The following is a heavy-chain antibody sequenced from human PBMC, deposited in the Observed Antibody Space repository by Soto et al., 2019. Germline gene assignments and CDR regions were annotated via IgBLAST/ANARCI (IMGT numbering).Heavy chain of an antibody. V-gene: IGHV4-31*03. Sequence: QVQLQESGPGLVKPSQTLSLTCTVSGGSVSSGGYSWNWIRQHPGKGLEWIGYIYSSGTTYYNPSPTSRLTISIDTSQNLFSRKLSSVTAADAAVYVCAREYAVRLERRFDSWGQGSLVTVST. CDR1: GGSVSSGGYS. D-gene: IGHD6-6*01. J-gene: IGHJ5*01. CDR2: IYSSGTT. CDR3: AREYAVRLERRFDS.